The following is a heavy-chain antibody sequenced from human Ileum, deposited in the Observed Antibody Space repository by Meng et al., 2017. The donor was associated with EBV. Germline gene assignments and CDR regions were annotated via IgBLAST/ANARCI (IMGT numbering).Heavy chain of an antibody. Sequence: HRNESGPRRCKPAETLSLLCTCTGGSVSISSYSWSWIRQPPGKGLEWIGYFYYSGTTNYNPSLESRVTIAVDTSKNQFSLKLRSVAASDTAVYYCARGWDTAMDSGWGQGTLVTVSS. J-gene: IGHJ4*02. V-gene: IGHV4-61*01. CDR3: ARGWDTAMDSG. CDR2: FYYSGTT. CDR1: GGSVSISSYS. D-gene: IGHD5-18*01.